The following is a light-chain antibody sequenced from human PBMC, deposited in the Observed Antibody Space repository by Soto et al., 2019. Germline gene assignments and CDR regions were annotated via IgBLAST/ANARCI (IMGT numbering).Light chain of an antibody. Sequence: QSVLTQPASVSGSPGQSITISCTGNSSDVGSYNLVSWYQQHPGKAPKLMIYEVSKRPSGVSNRFSGSKSGNTASLTISGLQAEDEADYYCCSYAGTLVFGGGT. CDR3: CSYAGTLV. J-gene: IGLJ2*01. CDR1: SSDVGSYNL. V-gene: IGLV2-23*02. CDR2: EVS.